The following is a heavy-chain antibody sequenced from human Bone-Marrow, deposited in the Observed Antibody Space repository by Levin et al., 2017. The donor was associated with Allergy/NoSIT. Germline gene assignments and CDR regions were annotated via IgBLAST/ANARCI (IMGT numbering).Heavy chain of an antibody. Sequence: GGSLRLSCATSGFTLSNFGIHWVRQAPGKGLEWVAVISFDERKNYYADSVKGRFTISRDTSKNMVFLQMDSLKPEDTAVYYCAKVPGSSSFFEYWGQGTLVAVSS. V-gene: IGHV3-30*18. CDR3: AKVPGSSSFFEY. D-gene: IGHD6-6*01. CDR2: ISFDERKN. J-gene: IGHJ4*02. CDR1: GFTLSNFG.